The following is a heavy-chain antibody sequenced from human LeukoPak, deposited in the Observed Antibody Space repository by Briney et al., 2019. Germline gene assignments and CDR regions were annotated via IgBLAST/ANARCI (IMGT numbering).Heavy chain of an antibody. V-gene: IGHV4-31*03. Sequence: SQTLSLTCTVSGGSISSGASDWGWIRQHPKRGLEWVGYINHSGSTYYNPSLGSRVTMSVDTSKNQLSLKLSSVTAADSAVYYCARAARQGFTMIVVPFFYFDLWGRGTLVTVSS. CDR2: INHSGST. J-gene: IGHJ2*01. CDR1: GGSISSGASD. D-gene: IGHD3-22*01. CDR3: ARAARQGFTMIVVPFFYFDL.